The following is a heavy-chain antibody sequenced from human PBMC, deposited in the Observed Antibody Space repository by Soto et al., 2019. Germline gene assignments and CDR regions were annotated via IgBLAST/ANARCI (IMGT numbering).Heavy chain of an antibody. CDR2: ISGSGGST. D-gene: IGHD3-10*01. J-gene: IGHJ4*02. Sequence: GGSLRLSCAASGFTFSSYAMSWVRQAPGKGLEWVSAISGSGGSTYYADSVKGRFTISRDNSKNTLFLQMNSLRVEDTAVYYCVRDAGSLGYWGQGTLVTVSS. V-gene: IGHV3-23*01. CDR1: GFTFSSYA. CDR3: VRDAGSLGY.